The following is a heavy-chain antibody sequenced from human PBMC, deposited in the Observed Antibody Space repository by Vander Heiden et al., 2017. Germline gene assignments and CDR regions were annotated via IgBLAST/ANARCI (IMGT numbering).Heavy chain of an antibody. CDR1: GYTFTTYG. CDR3: ARGPRYCSTSICFMGMYYFDY. CDR2: ISGFNGNT. V-gene: IGHV1-18*04. D-gene: IGHD2-2*01. J-gene: IGHJ4*02. Sequence: QVHLVQSGAEVKEPAASVRVSCKASGYTFTTYGISWVRQAPGQGLEWMGWISGFNGNTNYAQKVQGRVTMTTDTSTSTAYMELRSLTSDDTAVYYCARGPRYCSTSICFMGMYYFDYWAQGTLVTVSS.